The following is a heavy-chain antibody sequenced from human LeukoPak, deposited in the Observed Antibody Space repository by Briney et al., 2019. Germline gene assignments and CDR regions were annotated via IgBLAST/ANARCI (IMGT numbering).Heavy chain of an antibody. CDR1: GFTFSSYA. J-gene: IGHJ4*02. CDR2: ISGSGGST. V-gene: IGHV3-23*01. CDR3: ARVGATAYYFDY. D-gene: IGHD1-26*01. Sequence: PGGSLRLSCAASGFTFSSYAMSWVRQAPGKGLEWVSAISGSGGSTYYADSVKGRFTISRDNSKNTLYPQMNSLRAEDTAVYYCARVGATAYYFDYWGQGTLVTVSS.